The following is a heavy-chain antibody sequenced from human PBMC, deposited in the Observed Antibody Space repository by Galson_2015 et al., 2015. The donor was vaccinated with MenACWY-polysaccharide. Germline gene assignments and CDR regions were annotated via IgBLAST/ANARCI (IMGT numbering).Heavy chain of an antibody. CDR3: ARETRSSGGVVDY. V-gene: IGHV1-18*01. Sequence: SVKVSCKASGYTFTNYGVSWVRQAPGQGLEWMGWISAYNGNTNYAQNLQGRVTMTTDTATNTGYMELRSLRSDDTAVYYCARETRSSGGVVDYPGHGTLAAVSS. CDR1: GYTFTNYG. CDR2: ISAYNGNT. J-gene: IGHJ4*01. D-gene: IGHD2-8*02.